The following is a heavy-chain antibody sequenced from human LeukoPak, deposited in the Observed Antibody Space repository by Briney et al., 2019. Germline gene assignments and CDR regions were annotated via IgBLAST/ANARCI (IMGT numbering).Heavy chain of an antibody. V-gene: IGHV2-5*01. CDR3: AHRRGGWSYFDY. CDR2: IYWNDDK. J-gene: IGHJ4*02. CDR1: GFSLSTSGVG. D-gene: IGHD6-19*01. Sequence: SGPTLVKPTQTLTLTCTFSGFSLSTSGVGVGWIRQPPGKALEWLSLIYWNDDKRYSPSLRSRLTITKDTSKNQVVLTMTNMDPVDTATYYCAHRRGGWSYFDYWGQGTLVTVSS.